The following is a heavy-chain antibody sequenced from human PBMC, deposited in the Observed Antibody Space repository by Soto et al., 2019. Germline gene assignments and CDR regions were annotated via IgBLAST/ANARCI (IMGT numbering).Heavy chain of an antibody. D-gene: IGHD3-22*01. Sequence: SETLSLTCTVSGGSISSFAYYWTWIRQHPGKGLEWIGYIYSTESTNYNPSLKSRVTISVDMSASQFSLKLSSVTVADTAVYYCARSDSRGKTRYYFVRWGQGTLVTVSS. CDR2: IYSTEST. V-gene: IGHV4-31*03. CDR1: GGSISSFAYY. J-gene: IGHJ4*02. CDR3: ARSDSRGKTRYYFVR.